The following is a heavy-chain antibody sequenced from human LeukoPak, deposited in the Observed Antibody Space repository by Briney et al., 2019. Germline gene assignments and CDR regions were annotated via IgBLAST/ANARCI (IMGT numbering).Heavy chain of an antibody. V-gene: IGHV3-23*01. J-gene: IGHJ4*02. D-gene: IGHD3-22*01. CDR2: ISTSGESA. Sequence: QPGGSLRLSCAASGFTFSSYAMSWVRQAPGRGLEWVSVISTSGESAYYADSVKGRFTISRDNSKNTLYLQMNSLRAEDTAVYYCAKDRGSGYHYFDYWGQGALVTVSS. CDR1: GFTFSSYA. CDR3: AKDRGSGYHYFDY.